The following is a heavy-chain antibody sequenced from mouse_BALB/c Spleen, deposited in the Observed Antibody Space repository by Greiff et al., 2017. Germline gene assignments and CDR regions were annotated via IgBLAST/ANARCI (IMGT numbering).Heavy chain of an antibody. CDR3: AMIYYGNYSHFDY. Sequence: DVKLQESGPGLVKPSQSLSLTCTVTGYSITSYYVWYWIRQFPGNQLEWMGYISYSGSTSYNPSLKSRISITRDTSKNQFFLQLNSVTTEDTATCYCAMIYYGNYSHFDYWGQGTTLTVSS. D-gene: IGHD2-1*01. V-gene: IGHV3-2*02. CDR1: GYSITSYYV. J-gene: IGHJ2*01. CDR2: ISYSGST.